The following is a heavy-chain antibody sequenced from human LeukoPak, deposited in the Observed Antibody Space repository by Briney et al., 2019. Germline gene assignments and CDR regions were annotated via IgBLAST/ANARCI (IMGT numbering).Heavy chain of an antibody. Sequence: SETLSLTCTVSGGSISSYYWSWIRQPPGKGLEWIGYIYYSGSTNYNPSLKSRVTISVDTSKNQFSLKLSSVTAADTAVYYCARDPTRSGLDYWGQGAWSPSPQ. CDR2: IYYSGST. D-gene: IGHD4-11*01. V-gene: IGHV4-59*01. J-gene: IGHJ4*02. CDR1: GGSISSYY. CDR3: ARDPTRSGLDY.